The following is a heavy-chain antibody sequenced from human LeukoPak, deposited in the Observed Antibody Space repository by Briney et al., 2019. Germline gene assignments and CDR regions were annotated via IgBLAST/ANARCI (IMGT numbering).Heavy chain of an antibody. J-gene: IGHJ4*02. D-gene: IGHD7-27*01. Sequence: SETLSLTCTVSGGSISSYYWSWIRHPPGKGLEWIGYIHYSGSTNYNPSLESRVTISEDTSKNQFSLKLSSVTAADTAVYYCARLANWAQDDYWGQGALVTVSS. CDR2: IHYSGST. CDR3: ARLANWAQDDY. CDR1: GGSISSYY. V-gene: IGHV4-59*08.